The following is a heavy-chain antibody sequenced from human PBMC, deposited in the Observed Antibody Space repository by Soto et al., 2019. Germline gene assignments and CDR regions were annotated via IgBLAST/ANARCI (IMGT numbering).Heavy chain of an antibody. Sequence: QITLKESGPTLVKPTQTLTLTCTFSGFSLSTSGVGVGWIRQPPGKALEWLALIYWDDDKRYSPSLKSRLTITKDTTKNQVVLTMTTMDPADTATYYCAHRSPAAGPNYYYYYMDVGGKGSTVTVSS. CDR3: AHRSPAAGPNYYYYYMDV. CDR2: IYWDDDK. D-gene: IGHD6-13*01. J-gene: IGHJ6*03. V-gene: IGHV2-5*02. CDR1: GFSLSTSGVG.